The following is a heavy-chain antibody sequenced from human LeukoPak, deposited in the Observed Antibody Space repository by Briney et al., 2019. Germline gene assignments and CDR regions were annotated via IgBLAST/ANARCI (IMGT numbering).Heavy chain of an antibody. Sequence: PGGSLRLSCAASRFTSKSEGMNWARQAPGKGLEWVANLDPSGSQKRYVDSVKGRFIISKDNPGASLYLDMYSLRAEDTAIYYCAIWTSVNYWGQGTLVTVSS. CDR1: RFTSKSEG. CDR3: AIWTSVNY. CDR2: LDPSGSQK. V-gene: IGHV3-7*01. D-gene: IGHD1-1*01. J-gene: IGHJ4*02.